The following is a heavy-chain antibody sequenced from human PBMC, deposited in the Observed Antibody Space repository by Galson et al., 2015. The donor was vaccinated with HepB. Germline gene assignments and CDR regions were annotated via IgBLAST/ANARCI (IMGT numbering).Heavy chain of an antibody. CDR2: IRSKANYYAT. J-gene: IGHJ4*02. D-gene: IGHD2-2*01. Sequence: SLRLSCAASGFIFSGSAIDWVRQASGKGPEWVGRIRSKANYYATFYVPSLEGRFTISRDDSKNMAYLHMRSLKTEDTAVYYCIRLGDLSGYSSRWGQGTLVTVSS. CDR3: IRLGDLSGYSSR. CDR1: GFIFSGSA. V-gene: IGHV3-73*01.